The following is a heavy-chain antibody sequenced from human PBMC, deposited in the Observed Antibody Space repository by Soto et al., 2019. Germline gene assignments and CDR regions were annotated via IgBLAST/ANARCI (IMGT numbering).Heavy chain of an antibody. CDR3: ARSSRYCSGGSCHLGY. CDR1: GYTFTSYG. V-gene: IGHV1-18*01. D-gene: IGHD2-15*01. CDR2: ISAYNGNT. Sequence: QVQLVQSGAEVKKPGASVKVSCKASGYTFTSYGISWVRQAPGQGLEWMGWISAYNGNTNYAQKLQGRATMTTDTSTSTAYMELRSLRSDDTAVYYGARSSRYCSGGSCHLGYWGQGSLVTASS. J-gene: IGHJ4*02.